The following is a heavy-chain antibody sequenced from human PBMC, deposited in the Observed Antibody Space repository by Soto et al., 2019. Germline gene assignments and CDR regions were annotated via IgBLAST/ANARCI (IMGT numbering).Heavy chain of an antibody. J-gene: IGHJ4*02. CDR2: ISGSGGST. D-gene: IGHD3-3*01. CDR3: AKALFGVVLNYFDY. CDR1: GFTFSSYA. Sequence: GGSLRLSCASSGFTFSSYAMSWVRQAPGKGPEWVSAISGSGGSTYYADSVKGRFTISRDNSKNTLYLQMNSLRAEDTAVYYCAKALFGVVLNYFDYWGQGTLVTVSS. V-gene: IGHV3-23*01.